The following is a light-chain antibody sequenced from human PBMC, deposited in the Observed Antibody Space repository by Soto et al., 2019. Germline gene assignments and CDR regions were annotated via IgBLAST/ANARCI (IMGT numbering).Light chain of an antibody. J-gene: IGKJ2*01. Sequence: EILLPQSPGTLSLSPGERATLSCRASQSVRINYLAWYQQKPGQAPRLLIHGASGRATGIPDRFSGSGSGTDFTLTISRLEPEDFAVYYCQQYGSPPYTFGQGTKLEI. CDR3: QQYGSPPYT. CDR2: GAS. V-gene: IGKV3-20*01. CDR1: QSVRINY.